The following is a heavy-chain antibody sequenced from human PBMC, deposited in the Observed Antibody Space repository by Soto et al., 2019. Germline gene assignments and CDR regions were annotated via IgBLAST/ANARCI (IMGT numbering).Heavy chain of an antibody. D-gene: IGHD3-22*01. J-gene: IGHJ3*01. CDR3: AKAVKYYDSTGYDAFAV. Sequence: PSETLSLTCTVSGDSISGYFWTWIRQPPGKALEWIGYMFHSGRTNYNPSLTSRVTMSADTSNNQFSLTLTSVTAADTAVYYCAKAVKYYDSTGYDAFAVWGQGIMVTVSS. CDR1: GDSISGYF. V-gene: IGHV4-59*01. CDR2: MFHSGRT.